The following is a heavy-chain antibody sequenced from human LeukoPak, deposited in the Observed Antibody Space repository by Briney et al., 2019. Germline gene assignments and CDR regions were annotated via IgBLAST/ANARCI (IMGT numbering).Heavy chain of an antibody. CDR3: ARDIQQLADYYYGMDV. D-gene: IGHD6-13*01. V-gene: IGHV3-30*04. J-gene: IGHJ6*02. CDR2: ISYDGSNK. Sequence: GGSLRLSCAASGFTFSSYAMHWVRQAPGKGLEWVAVISYDGSNKYYADSVKGRFTISRDNSKNTLYLQMNSLRAEDTAVYYCARDIQQLADYYYGMDVWGQGTTVTVSS. CDR1: GFTFSSYA.